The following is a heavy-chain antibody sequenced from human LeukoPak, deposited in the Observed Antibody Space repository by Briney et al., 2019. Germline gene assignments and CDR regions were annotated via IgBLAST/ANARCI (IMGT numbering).Heavy chain of an antibody. Sequence: ASVKVPCKASGYTFTSYGISWVRQAPGQGLEWMGWISAYNGNTNYAHHLQGRVTMTTDTSTSTAYMELRSLISDDTAVYFCATDDIAVAGTNFDYWGQGTLVTVSS. CDR1: GYTFTSYG. CDR3: ATDDIAVAGTNFDY. J-gene: IGHJ4*02. V-gene: IGHV1-18*01. D-gene: IGHD6-19*01. CDR2: ISAYNGNT.